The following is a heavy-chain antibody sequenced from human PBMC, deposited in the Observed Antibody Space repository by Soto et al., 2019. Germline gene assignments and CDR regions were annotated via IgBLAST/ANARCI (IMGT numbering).Heavy chain of an antibody. J-gene: IGHJ4*02. CDR1: GFTFSSYA. CDR2: ISSNGGST. Sequence: EVQLVESGGGLVQPGGSLRLSCAASGFTFSSYAMHWVRQAPGKGLEYVSAISSNGGSTYYANSVKGRFTISRDNSKNTLYLQMGSLRAEDMAVYYCARGYGGTTGNYFDYWGQGTLVTVSS. D-gene: IGHD1-7*01. V-gene: IGHV3-64*01. CDR3: ARGYGGTTGNYFDY.